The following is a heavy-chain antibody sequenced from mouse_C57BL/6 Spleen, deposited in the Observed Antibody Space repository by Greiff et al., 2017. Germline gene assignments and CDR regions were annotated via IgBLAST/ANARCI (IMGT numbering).Heavy chain of an antibody. CDR1: GYAFTNYL. Sequence: VQLQQSGAELVRPGTSVKVSCKASGYAFTNYLIEWVKQRPGQGLEWIGVINPGSGGTNYNEKFKGKATLTADKSSSTAYMQHSSLTSEDAAVYYCARSAAHAFYFDYWGQGTTLTVSS. D-gene: IGHD3-2*02. CDR3: ARSAAHAFYFDY. V-gene: IGHV1-54*01. CDR2: INPGSGGT. J-gene: IGHJ2*01.